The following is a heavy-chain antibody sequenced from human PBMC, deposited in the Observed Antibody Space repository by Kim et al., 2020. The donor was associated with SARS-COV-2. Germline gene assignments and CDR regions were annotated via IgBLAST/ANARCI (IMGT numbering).Heavy chain of an antibody. V-gene: IGHV1-69*13. D-gene: IGHD3-16*02. CDR3: ARSGEVYDYVWGSYRYTGGSYYYSGMDV. CDR1: GGTFSSYA. Sequence: SVKVSCKASGGTFSSYAISWVRQAPGQALEWMGGIIPIFGTANYAQKFQGRVTITADESTSTAYMELSSLRSEDTAVYYCARSGEVYDYVWGSYRYTGGSYYYSGMDVWGQGTTVTVSS. J-gene: IGHJ6*02. CDR2: IIPIFGTA.